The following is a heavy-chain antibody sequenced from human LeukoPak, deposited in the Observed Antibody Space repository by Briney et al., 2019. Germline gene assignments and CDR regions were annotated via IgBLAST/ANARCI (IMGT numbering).Heavy chain of an antibody. CDR3: ARDHGGSYPALSMDV. V-gene: IGHV4-31*03. Sequence: SQTLSLTCTVSGASISSGGYYWSWLRQHPGKGLEWIGYIYYSGSTYYNPSLKSRVTISVDTSKNQFSLKLSSVTAADTAVYYCARDHGGSYPALSMDVWGQGTTVTVSS. J-gene: IGHJ6*02. CDR1: GASISSGGYY. D-gene: IGHD1-26*01. CDR2: IYYSGST.